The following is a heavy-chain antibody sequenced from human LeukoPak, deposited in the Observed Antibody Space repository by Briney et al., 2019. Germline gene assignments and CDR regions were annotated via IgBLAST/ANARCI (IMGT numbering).Heavy chain of an antibody. CDR3: AREGYSSGWLDY. CDR2: IIPIFGTA. V-gene: IGHV1-69*06. Sequence: ASVKVPCKASGGTFSSYAISWVRQAPGQGLEWMGGIIPIFGTANYAQKFQGRVTITADKSTSTAYMELSSLRSEDTAVYYCAREGYSSGWLDYWGQGTLVTVSS. D-gene: IGHD6-19*01. CDR1: GGTFSSYA. J-gene: IGHJ4*02.